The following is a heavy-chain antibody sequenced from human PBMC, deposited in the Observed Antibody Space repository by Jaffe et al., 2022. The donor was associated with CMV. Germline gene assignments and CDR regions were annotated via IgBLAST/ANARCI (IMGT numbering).Heavy chain of an antibody. J-gene: IGHJ5*02. CDR2: IYYSGST. CDR1: GGSISSGGYY. Sequence: QVQLQESGPGLVKPSQTLSLTCTVSGGSISSGGYYWSWIRQHPGKGLEWIGYIYYSGSTYYNPSLKSRVTISVDTSKNQFSLKLSSVTAADTAVYYCARGGGWITMVFPQHYPGPSWFDPWGQGTLVTVSS. D-gene: IGHD3-10*01. CDR3: ARGGGWITMVFPQHYPGPSWFDP. V-gene: IGHV4-31*03.